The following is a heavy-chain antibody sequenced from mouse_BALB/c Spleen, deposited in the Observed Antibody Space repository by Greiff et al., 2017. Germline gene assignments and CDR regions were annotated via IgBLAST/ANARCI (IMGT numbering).Heavy chain of an antibody. Sequence: QVQLKESGPGLVAPSQSLSITCTVSGFSLTSYGVHWVRQPPGKGLEWLGVIWAGGSTDYNAAFISRLSISKDNSKSQVFFKMNSLQANDTAIYYCDRAYYRYDGFAYWGQGTLVTVSA. V-gene: IGHV2-9*02. D-gene: IGHD2-14*01. CDR1: GFSLTSYG. CDR2: IWAGGST. CDR3: DRAYYRYDGFAY. J-gene: IGHJ3*01.